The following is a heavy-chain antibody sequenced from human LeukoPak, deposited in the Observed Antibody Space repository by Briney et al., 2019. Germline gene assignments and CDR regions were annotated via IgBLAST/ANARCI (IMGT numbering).Heavy chain of an antibody. D-gene: IGHD6-19*01. CDR1: GGSISSYY. J-gene: IGHJ4*02. V-gene: IGHV4-59*01. CDR2: IYYSGST. Sequence: SETLSLTCTVSGGSISSYYWSWIRQPPGKGLEWIGYIYYSGSTNYDPSLKSRVTISVDTSKNQFSLKLSSVTAADTAVYYCARSIAVAGIDYWGQGTLVTVSS. CDR3: ARSIAVAGIDY.